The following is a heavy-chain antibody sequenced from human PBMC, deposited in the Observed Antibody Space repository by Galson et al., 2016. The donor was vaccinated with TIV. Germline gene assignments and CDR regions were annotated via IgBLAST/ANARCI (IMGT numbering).Heavy chain of an antibody. J-gene: IGHJ4*02. CDR3: ARVTRGGSGFDF. CDR1: GYTFSDYY. Sequence: SVKVSCKASGYTFSDYYIHWVRQVPGQGLEWAGWINPDSGSTSLAHELKGRVILSSDTSINTAFMEMTGLTFDDTATYYCARVTRGGSGFDFWGQGALVTVSS. D-gene: IGHD3-10*01. V-gene: IGHV1-2*07. CDR2: INPDSGST.